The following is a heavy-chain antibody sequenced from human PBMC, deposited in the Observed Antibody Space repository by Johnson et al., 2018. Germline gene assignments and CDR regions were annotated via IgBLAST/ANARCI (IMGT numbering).Heavy chain of an antibody. CDR1: GFTFSSYS. Sequence: VQLVQSGGGLVQXGGSLRLSCAASGFTFSSYSMNWVRQAPGKGLEWVSYISSSSSTIYYADSVKGRFTISRDNAKNSLYLQMNSLRDEDTAVYYCARDGAYCGGDCYSPEYFQHWGQGTLVTVSS. D-gene: IGHD2-21*02. V-gene: IGHV3-48*02. CDR3: ARDGAYCGGDCYSPEYFQH. CDR2: ISSSSSTI. J-gene: IGHJ1*01.